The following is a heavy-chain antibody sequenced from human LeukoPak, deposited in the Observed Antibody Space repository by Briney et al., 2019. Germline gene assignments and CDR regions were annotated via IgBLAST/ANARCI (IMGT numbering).Heavy chain of an antibody. CDR3: ARDYYGSGSYYNLDY. CDR1: GYTFTGYY. D-gene: IGHD3-10*01. J-gene: IGHJ4*02. Sequence: GASVKVSCKASGYTFTGYYMHWVRQAPGQGLEWMGWINPNSGGTNYAQKFQGRVTMTRDTSISTAYMELSRLRSDDTAVYYCARDYYGSGSYYNLDYWGQGTLVTVSS. CDR2: INPNSGGT. V-gene: IGHV1-2*02.